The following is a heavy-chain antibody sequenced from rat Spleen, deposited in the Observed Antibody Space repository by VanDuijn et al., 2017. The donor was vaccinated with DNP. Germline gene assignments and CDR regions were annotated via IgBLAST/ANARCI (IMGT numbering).Heavy chain of an antibody. V-gene: IGHV5-46*01. CDR1: GFTFSSFP. J-gene: IGHJ2*01. CDR2: ISTSGGST. D-gene: IGHD1-12*02. Sequence: EVQLVESGGGLVQPGRSMKLSCAASGFTFSSFPMAWVRQAPTKGLEWVATISTSGGSTYYRDSVKGRFTISRDNAKSTLYLQMNSLRSEDTATYYCTRIYYYDGSYYGFDYWGQGVMVTVSS. CDR3: TRIYYYDGSYYGFDY.